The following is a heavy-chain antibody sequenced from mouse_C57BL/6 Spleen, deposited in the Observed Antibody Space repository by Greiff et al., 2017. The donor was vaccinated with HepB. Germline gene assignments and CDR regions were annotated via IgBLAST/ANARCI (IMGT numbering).Heavy chain of an antibody. J-gene: IGHJ1*03. CDR1: GYTFTSYW. V-gene: IGHV1-64*01. Sequence: QVQLQQPGAELVKPGASVKLSCKASGYTFTSYWMHWVKQRPGQGLEWIGMIHPNSGSTNYNEKLKSKATLTVDKSSSTAYMQLSSLTSEDSAVYYCARDTTVVATDWYFDVWGTGTTVTVSS. CDR2: IHPNSGST. D-gene: IGHD1-1*01. CDR3: ARDTTVVATDWYFDV.